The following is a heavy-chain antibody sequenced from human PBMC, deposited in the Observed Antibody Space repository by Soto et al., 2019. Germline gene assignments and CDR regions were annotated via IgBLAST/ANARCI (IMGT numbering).Heavy chain of an antibody. CDR3: ARSNHYEPSGYLRH. CDR2: INPIFATP. CDR1: GGTLNIYA. Sequence: QVQLVQSGAEVRKPGSSVKVSCKASGGTLNIYAISWVRQARGQGLEWMGGINPIFATPNTAQKFLDRVTLXAXEXXHTAFMELRSLRPDDTAVYYCARSNHYEPSGYLRHWVPGTLVSVSS. V-gene: IGHV1-69*12. D-gene: IGHD3-22*01. J-gene: IGHJ4*02.